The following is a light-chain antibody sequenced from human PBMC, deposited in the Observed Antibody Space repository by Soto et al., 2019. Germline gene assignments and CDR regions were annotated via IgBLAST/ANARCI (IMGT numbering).Light chain of an antibody. J-gene: IGKJ1*01. CDR3: QQSSMTPWM. CDR1: QNIDRY. Sequence: DVPMTQSPSSLSASVGDRVTITCRASQNIDRYLNWYQQKPGKAPKFLIYAASTLENGVPPRFSGSGSGTDFTLTISSLQPHDYATYYCQQSSMTPWMFGQGTKVDIK. CDR2: AAS. V-gene: IGKV1-39*01.